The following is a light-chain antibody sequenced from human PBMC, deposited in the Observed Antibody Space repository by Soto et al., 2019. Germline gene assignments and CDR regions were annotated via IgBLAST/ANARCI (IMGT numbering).Light chain of an antibody. CDR3: SSYTGSTTLHYV. CDR1: SSDVGGYNY. V-gene: IGLV2-14*01. J-gene: IGLJ1*01. CDR2: DVS. Sequence: QSALTQPASVSGSPGQSITISCTGTSSDVGGYNYVSWYQQHPGKAPKLLIYDVSNRPSGASNRFSGSKSGNTASLTISGLQAEDAADYYCSSYTGSTTLHYVFGTGTKVTVL.